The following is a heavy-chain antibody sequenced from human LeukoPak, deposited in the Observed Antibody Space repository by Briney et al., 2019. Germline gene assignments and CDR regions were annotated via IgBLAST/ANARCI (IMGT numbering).Heavy chain of an antibody. CDR2: IYHSGST. CDR1: GGSISSGGYS. J-gene: IGHJ3*02. CDR3: ARARYSGYSGYYYDSSGYYHDAFDI. V-gene: IGHV4-30-2*01. Sequence: SQTLSLTCAVSGGSISSGGYSWSWIRQPPGKGLEWIGYIYHSGSTYYNPSLKSRVTISVDTSKNQFSLKLSSVTAADTAVYYCARARYSGYSGYYYDSSGYYHDAFDIWGQGTMVTVSS. D-gene: IGHD3-22*01.